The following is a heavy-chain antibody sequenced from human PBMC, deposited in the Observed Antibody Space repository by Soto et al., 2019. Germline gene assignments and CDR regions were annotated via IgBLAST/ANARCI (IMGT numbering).Heavy chain of an antibody. CDR1: GGSISSYY. D-gene: IGHD3-9*01. CDR2: IFHSGST. J-gene: IGHJ5*02. Sequence: ETLSLTCTVSGGSISSYYWSWIRQPPGKGLEWIGYIFHSGSTNQNPSFQKRLTMSVDTAKNQFSLSLSSVTAADTAVYYCARVVDYDILTGYYRGSGWLDPWGQGTLVTVSS. CDR3: ARVVDYDILTGYYRGSGWLDP. V-gene: IGHV4-59*01.